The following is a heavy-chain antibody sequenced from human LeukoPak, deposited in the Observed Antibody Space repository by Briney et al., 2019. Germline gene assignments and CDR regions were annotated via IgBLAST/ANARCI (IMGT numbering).Heavy chain of an antibody. J-gene: IGHJ3*02. CDR2: INPNSGGT. Sequence: ASVKVSCKASGYTFTGYYMHWVRQAPGQGLEWMGWINPNSGGTNYAQKFQGWVTMTRDTSISTAYMELSRLRSDDSAVYYCARGHSSDSSVPHAFDIWGQGTMVTVSS. D-gene: IGHD6-19*01. V-gene: IGHV1-2*04. CDR1: GYTFTGYY. CDR3: ARGHSSDSSVPHAFDI.